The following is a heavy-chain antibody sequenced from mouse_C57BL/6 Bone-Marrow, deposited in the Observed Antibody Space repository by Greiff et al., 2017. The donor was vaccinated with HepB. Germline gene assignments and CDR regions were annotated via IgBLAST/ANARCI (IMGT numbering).Heavy chain of an antibody. Sequence: VQLQQSGPELVKPGASVKIPCKASGYTFTDYNMDWVKQSHGKSLEWIGDINPNNGGTIYNQKFKGKATLTVDKTSSTAYMGLRSLTSEDTAVYYYGALYCRAFAYWGQGTLVTVSA. CDR1: GYTFTDYN. J-gene: IGHJ3*01. CDR3: GALYCRAFAY. V-gene: IGHV1-18*01. D-gene: IGHD2-14*01. CDR2: INPNNGGT.